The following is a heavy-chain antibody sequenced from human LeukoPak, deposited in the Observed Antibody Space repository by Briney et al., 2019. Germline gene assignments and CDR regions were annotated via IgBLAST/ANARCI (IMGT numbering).Heavy chain of an antibody. Sequence: GGSLRLSCSASGFTFSSYEMNWVRQAPGKGLEWVSSISSSSSYIYYADSVKGRFTISRDNAKNSLYLQMNSLRAEDTAVYYCARSGGVYAINYYYYYGMDVWGQGTTVTVSS. J-gene: IGHJ6*02. V-gene: IGHV3-21*01. CDR3: ARSGGVYAINYYYYYGMDV. CDR2: ISSSSSYI. CDR1: GFTFSSYE. D-gene: IGHD2-8*01.